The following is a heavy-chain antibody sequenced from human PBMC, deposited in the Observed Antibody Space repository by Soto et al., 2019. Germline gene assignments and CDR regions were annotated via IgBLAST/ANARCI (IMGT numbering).Heavy chain of an antibody. CDR1: GGSISGSSYY. CDR3: ASHVDTAMWGLDV. J-gene: IGHJ6*02. V-gene: IGHV4-39*01. CDR2: IYYSGST. D-gene: IGHD5-18*01. Sequence: SETLSLTCTVPGGSISGSSYYWGWIRQPPGKGLEWIGSIYYSGSTYYNPSLKSRVTISVDTSKNQFSLKLSSVTAADTAVYYCASHVDTAMWGLDVWGQGTTVT.